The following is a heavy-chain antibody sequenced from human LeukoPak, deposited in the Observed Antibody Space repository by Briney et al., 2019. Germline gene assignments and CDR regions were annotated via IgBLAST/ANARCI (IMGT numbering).Heavy chain of an antibody. D-gene: IGHD3-10*01. CDR3: AAYYYGSGSRALDY. CDR2: ISGSSIYI. Sequence: GGSLRLSCAVSGFPFSSYSMNWVRQAPGKGLEWFSSISGSSIYIHYADSVKGRFSISRDDAKASLHLQINNLRGEDTAVYYCAAYYYGSGSRALDYWGQGTLVTVSS. V-gene: IGHV3-21*01. CDR1: GFPFSSYS. J-gene: IGHJ4*02.